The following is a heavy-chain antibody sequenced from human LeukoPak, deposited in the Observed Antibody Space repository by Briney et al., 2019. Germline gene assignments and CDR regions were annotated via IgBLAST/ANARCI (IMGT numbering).Heavy chain of an antibody. J-gene: IGHJ5*02. CDR1: GGTFSSYA. Sequence: GASVKVSCKASGGTFSSYAISWVRQAPGQGLEWMGRIIPILGIANYAQKFQGRVTITADKSTSTAYMELSSLRSEDTAVYYCARVLYWYCSSTSCSGGNWFDPWGQGTLVTVSS. V-gene: IGHV1-69*04. D-gene: IGHD2-2*01. CDR3: ARVLYWYCSSTSCSGGNWFDP. CDR2: IIPILGIA.